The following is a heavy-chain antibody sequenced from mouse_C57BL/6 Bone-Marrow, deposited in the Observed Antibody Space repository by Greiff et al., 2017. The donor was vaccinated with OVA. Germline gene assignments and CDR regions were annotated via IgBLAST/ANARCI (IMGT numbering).Heavy chain of an antibody. J-gene: IGHJ2*01. Sequence: EVQLQQSGPELVKPGASVKISCKASGYTFTDYYMNWVKQSHGKSLEWIGDINPNNGGTSYNQKFKGKATLTVDKSSSTAYMELRSLTSEDSAVYYCAREDFYYGSSFHYIDYWGQGTTLTVSS. CDR2: INPNNGGT. D-gene: IGHD1-1*01. CDR1: GYTFTDYY. CDR3: AREDFYYGSSFHYIDY. V-gene: IGHV1-26*01.